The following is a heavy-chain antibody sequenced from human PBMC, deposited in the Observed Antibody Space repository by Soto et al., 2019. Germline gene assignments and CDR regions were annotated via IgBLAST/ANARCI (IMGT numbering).Heavy chain of an antibody. CDR3: ARLRRDWGDAFDL. J-gene: IGHJ3*01. CDR1: GGSFGSSA. Sequence: QVQLVQSGADVKKPGSSVKVSCKTSGGSFGSSAISWVRQAPAQGLEWMGEIIPVFDKANYAQNFQGRLTITADELTGTVFMELSSLRAEDTAVYFCARLRRDWGDAFDLWGRGKFVTVSS. CDR2: IIPVFDKA. V-gene: IGHV1-69*01. D-gene: IGHD3-16*01.